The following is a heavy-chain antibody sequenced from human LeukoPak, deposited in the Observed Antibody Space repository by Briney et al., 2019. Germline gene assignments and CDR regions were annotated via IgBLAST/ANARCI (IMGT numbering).Heavy chain of an antibody. CDR2: ISDSGGTT. J-gene: IGHJ5*02. CDR1: GFTFSSYA. D-gene: IGHD2-2*01. Sequence: GGSLRLSCAASGFTFSSYAMSWVRHAPGEGLEWVSAISDSGGTTSYADSVKGRFTISRDNSKNTLYLQMNSLRGEDTAVYYCAKLTRGYCSSTACPNWFDPWGQGTLVTVSS. CDR3: AKLTRGYCSSTACPNWFDP. V-gene: IGHV3-23*01.